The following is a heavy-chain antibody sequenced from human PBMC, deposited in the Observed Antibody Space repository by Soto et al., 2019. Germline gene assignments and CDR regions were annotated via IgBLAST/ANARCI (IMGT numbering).Heavy chain of an antibody. CDR2: ISGSGGST. Sequence: PGGSLRLSCAASGFTFSSYAMSWVRQAPGKGLEWVSAISGSGGSTYYADSVKGRFTISRDNSKNTLYLQMNSLRAEDTAVYYCARVLSSSSVFDFQHWGQGTLVTVSS. J-gene: IGHJ1*01. CDR3: ARVLSSSSVFDFQH. CDR1: GFTFSSYA. V-gene: IGHV3-23*01. D-gene: IGHD6-6*01.